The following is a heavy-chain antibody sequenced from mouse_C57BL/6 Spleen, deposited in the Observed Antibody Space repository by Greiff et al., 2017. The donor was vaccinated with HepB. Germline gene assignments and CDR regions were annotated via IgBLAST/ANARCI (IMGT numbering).Heavy chain of an antibody. J-gene: IGHJ2*01. D-gene: IGHD1-1*01. CDR2: IDPETGGT. CDR1: GYTFTDYE. CDR3: TRRIITTVVARYYFDY. Sequence: VQLQQSGAELVRPGASVTLSCKASGYTFTDYEMHWVKQTPVHGLEWIGAIDPETGGTAYNQKFKGKAILTADKSSSTAYMELRSLTSEDSAVYYCTRRIITTVVARYYFDYWGQGTTLTVSS. V-gene: IGHV1-15*01.